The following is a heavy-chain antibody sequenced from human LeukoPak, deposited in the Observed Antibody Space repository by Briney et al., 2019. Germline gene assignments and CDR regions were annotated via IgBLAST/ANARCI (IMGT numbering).Heavy chain of an antibody. CDR1: GFTFSSYG. Sequence: GGSLRLSCAASGFTFSSYGMHWVRQAPGKGLVWVSRMDTDGSSTTYADSVKGRFTISRDNAKNTLYLQMNSLRDDDTAVYYCARGALSGRTSYFDSWGQGTLVTVSS. J-gene: IGHJ4*02. CDR3: ARGALSGRTSYFDS. D-gene: IGHD5-12*01. CDR2: MDTDGSST. V-gene: IGHV3-74*01.